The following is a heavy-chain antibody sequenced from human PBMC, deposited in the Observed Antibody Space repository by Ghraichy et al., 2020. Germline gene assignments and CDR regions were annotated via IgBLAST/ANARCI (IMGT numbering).Heavy chain of an antibody. V-gene: IGHV6-1*01. CDR2: TYYRSKWYN. D-gene: IGHD5-18*01. CDR1: GDSVSSNSAA. Sequence: SQTLSLTCAISGDSVSSNSAAWNWIRQSPSRGLEWLGRTYYRSKWYNDYAVSVKSRITINPDTSKNQFSLQLNSVTPEDTAVYYCARAQNRGSYSYGYDDAFDIWGQGTMVTVSS. CDR3: ARAQNRGSYSYGYDDAFDI. J-gene: IGHJ3*02.